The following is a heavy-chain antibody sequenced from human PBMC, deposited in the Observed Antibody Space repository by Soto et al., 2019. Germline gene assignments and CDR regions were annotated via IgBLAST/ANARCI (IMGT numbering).Heavy chain of an antibody. CDR1: GGTFSSYA. J-gene: IGHJ6*02. CDR2: IIPIFGTA. V-gene: IGHV1-69*13. D-gene: IGHD4-17*01. Sequence: GASVKGSCKASGGTFSSYAISWVRQAPGQGLEWMGGIIPIFGTANYAQKFQGRVTITADESTSTAYMELSSLRSEDTAVYYCARPSTVTTYYGMDVWGQGTTVTVSS. CDR3: ARPSTVTTYYGMDV.